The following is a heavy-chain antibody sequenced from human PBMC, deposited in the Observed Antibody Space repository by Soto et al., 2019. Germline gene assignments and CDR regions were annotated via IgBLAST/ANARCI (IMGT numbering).Heavy chain of an antibody. Sequence: PSETMSLTCTVADGSSSSGGYYWSWIRQHPGKGLEWIGYIFYSGSTYYNPSLKSRVTISLDTSKNQFSLKLSSVTAADTAVYYCARSVFPWGQGTLVTVSS. V-gene: IGHV4-31*03. J-gene: IGHJ5*02. CDR2: IFYSGST. CDR3: ARSVFP. CDR1: DGSSSSGGYY.